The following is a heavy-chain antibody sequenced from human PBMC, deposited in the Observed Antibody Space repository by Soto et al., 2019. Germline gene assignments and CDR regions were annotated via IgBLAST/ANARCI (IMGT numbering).Heavy chain of an antibody. V-gene: IGHV3-21*01. CDR2: ISSSSSYI. D-gene: IGHD4-17*01. J-gene: IGHJ3*02. Sequence: EVQLVESGGGLVKPGGSLRLSCAASGFTFSSYSMNWVRQAPGKGLEWVSSISSSSSYIYYADSVKGRFTISRDNAKNSLYLQMNSLRAEDTAVYYCAGFYGDFAIDAFDIWGQGTMVTVSS. CDR1: GFTFSSYS. CDR3: AGFYGDFAIDAFDI.